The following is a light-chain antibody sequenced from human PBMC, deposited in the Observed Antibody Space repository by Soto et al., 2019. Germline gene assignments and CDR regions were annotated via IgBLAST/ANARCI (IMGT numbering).Light chain of an antibody. J-gene: IGKJ3*01. CDR3: LQRSIGFT. Sequence: EIVLTQSPASLSLSPGEIATRSCRASQSVGTYLAWYQQKRGQSPRLLIYGSSKRAPGIPARFSGSGAGTDFALTINSLEPEDFAGYLLLQRSIGFTFGPANKVEVK. CDR2: GSS. V-gene: IGKV3-11*01. CDR1: QSVGTY.